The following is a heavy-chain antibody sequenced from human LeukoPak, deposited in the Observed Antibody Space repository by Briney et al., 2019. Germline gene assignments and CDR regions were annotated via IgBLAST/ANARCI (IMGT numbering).Heavy chain of an antibody. CDR2: IYHSGST. CDR3: ARVHRGGCSSTSCPWGAFDI. D-gene: IGHD2-2*01. Sequence: PSETLSLTCTVSGYSISSGYYWGWIRQPPGKGLEWIGSIYHSGSTYYNPSLKSRVTISVDTSKNQFSLKLSSVTAADTAVYYCARVHRGGCSSTSCPWGAFDIWGQGTMVTVSS. V-gene: IGHV4-38-2*02. J-gene: IGHJ3*02. CDR1: GYSISSGYY.